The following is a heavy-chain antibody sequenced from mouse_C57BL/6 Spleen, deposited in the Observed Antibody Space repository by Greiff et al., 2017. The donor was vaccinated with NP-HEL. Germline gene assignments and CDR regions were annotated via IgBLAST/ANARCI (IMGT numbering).Heavy chain of an antibody. J-gene: IGHJ4*01. CDR1: GYTFTSYW. CDR2: IDPSDSYT. D-gene: IGHD1-1*01. CDR3: ARWPLTSVVATPYAMDY. Sequence: VQLQQSGAELVMPGASVKLSCKASGYTFTSYWMHWVKQRPGQGLEWIGEIDPSDSYTNYNQKFKGKSTLTVDKSSSTAYMQLSSLTSEDSAVYYCARWPLTSVVATPYAMDYWGQGTSVTVSS. V-gene: IGHV1-69*01.